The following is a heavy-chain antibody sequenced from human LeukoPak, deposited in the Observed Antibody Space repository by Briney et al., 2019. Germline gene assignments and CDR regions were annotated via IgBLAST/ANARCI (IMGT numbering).Heavy chain of an antibody. Sequence: GGSLRLSCAASGFTFSSYSMTWVRQAPGKGLEWVSYISSSSSTIYYADSVKGRFTISRDNAKNSLYLQMNSLRAEDTAVYYCARDILTGSQSRFQHWGQGILVTVSS. V-gene: IGHV3-48*04. CDR3: ARDILTGSQSRFQH. D-gene: IGHD3-9*01. CDR1: GFTFSSYS. J-gene: IGHJ1*01. CDR2: ISSSSSTI.